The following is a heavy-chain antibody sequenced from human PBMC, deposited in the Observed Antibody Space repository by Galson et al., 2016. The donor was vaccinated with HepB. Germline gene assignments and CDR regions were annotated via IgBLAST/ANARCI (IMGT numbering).Heavy chain of an antibody. J-gene: IGHJ4*02. Sequence: SLRLSCAASGFIFSNYHMNWVRQPPGKGLEWVACVSARSGYIYYSESMKGRFTISRDNAKNSVYLQMNSLGVEDTAMYYCASEFDLGSGSYPSWGQGTLVSVSS. CDR1: GFIFSNYH. CDR2: VSARSGYI. CDR3: ASEFDLGSGSYPS. D-gene: IGHD3-10*01. V-gene: IGHV3-21*01.